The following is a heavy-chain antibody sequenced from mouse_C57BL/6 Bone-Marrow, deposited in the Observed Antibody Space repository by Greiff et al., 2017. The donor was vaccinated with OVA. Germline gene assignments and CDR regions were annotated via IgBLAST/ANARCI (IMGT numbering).Heavy chain of an antibody. CDR2: ISNGGGST. Sequence: DVMLVESGGGLVQPGGSLKLSCAASGFTFSDYYMYWVRQTPEKRLEWVAYISNGGGSTYYPDTVKGRFTISRDNDKNNLYLQMSRLKSEDTAMYYCARQGYYYGSSYTWFAYWGQGTLVTVSA. CDR3: ARQGYYYGSSYTWFAY. CDR1: GFTFSDYY. V-gene: IGHV5-12*01. J-gene: IGHJ3*01. D-gene: IGHD1-1*01.